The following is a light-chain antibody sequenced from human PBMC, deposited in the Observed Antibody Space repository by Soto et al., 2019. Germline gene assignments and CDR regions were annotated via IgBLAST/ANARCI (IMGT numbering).Light chain of an antibody. CDR3: LQDYNYPWA. CDR1: QGIRSD. CDR2: GAS. Sequence: IQVTQSPSSLSASVGDRVTITCRASQGIRSDLAWYQQKPGKVPKLLIYGASRLESGVPSRFSGSGFGTDFTLTISSLQPEDFATYYCLQDYNYPWAFGQGTEVEIK. V-gene: IGKV1-6*01. J-gene: IGKJ1*01.